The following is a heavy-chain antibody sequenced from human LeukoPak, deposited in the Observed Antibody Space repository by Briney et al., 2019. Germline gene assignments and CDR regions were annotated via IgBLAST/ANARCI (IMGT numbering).Heavy chain of an antibody. D-gene: IGHD2-15*01. V-gene: IGHV1-18*01. CDR3: ARDEVVAATSPFDY. Sequence: GASVKVSCKASGYTFTSYGISWVRQAPGQRLEWMGWISAYNGNTNYAQKLQGRVTMTTDTSTSTAYIELRSLRSDDTAVYYCARDEVVAATSPFDYWGQGTLVTVSS. CDR2: ISAYNGNT. CDR1: GYTFTSYG. J-gene: IGHJ4*02.